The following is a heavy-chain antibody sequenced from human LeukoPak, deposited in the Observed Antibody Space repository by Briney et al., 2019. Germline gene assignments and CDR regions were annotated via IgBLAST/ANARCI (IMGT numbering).Heavy chain of an antibody. J-gene: IGHJ4*02. CDR1: GFTFSSYG. V-gene: IGHV3-30*18. CDR2: ISYDGSNK. CDR3: AKEGDLVGATPFDY. Sequence: GGSLRLSCAASGFTFSSYGMHWVRQAPGKGLEGVAVISYDGSNKYYADSVKGRFTISRDNSKNTLYLQMNSLRPEDTAVYYCAKEGDLVGATPFDYWGQRTLVTVSS. D-gene: IGHD1-26*01.